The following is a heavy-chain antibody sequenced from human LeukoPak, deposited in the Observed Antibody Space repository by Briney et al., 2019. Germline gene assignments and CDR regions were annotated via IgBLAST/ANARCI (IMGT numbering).Heavy chain of an antibody. CDR1: AFTFSSYA. V-gene: IGHV3-23*01. D-gene: IGHD4-17*01. CDR2: ISGSGGST. CDR3: AKGIGDYGDTVDY. J-gene: IGHJ4*02. Sequence: PGGSLRLSCAASAFTFSSYAMSWVRQAPGKGLEWVSAISGSGGSTYYADSVKGRFTISRDNSKNTLYLQMNSLRAEDTAVYYCAKGIGDYGDTVDYWGQATLVTVSS.